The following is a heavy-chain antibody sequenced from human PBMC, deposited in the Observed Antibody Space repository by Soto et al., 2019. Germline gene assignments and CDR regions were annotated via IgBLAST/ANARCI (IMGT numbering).Heavy chain of an antibody. CDR3: ARGNYCSGGSCYSRLGHFDY. D-gene: IGHD2-15*01. J-gene: IGHJ4*02. CDR1: GGSISSGGYY. CDR2: IYYSGST. Sequence: KTSETLSLTCTVSGGSISSGGYYWSWIRQHPGKGLEWIGYIYYSGSTYYNPSLKSRVTISVDTSKNQFSLKLSTVTAADTAVYYCARGNYCSGGSCYSRLGHFDYWGQGTLVTVSS. V-gene: IGHV4-31*03.